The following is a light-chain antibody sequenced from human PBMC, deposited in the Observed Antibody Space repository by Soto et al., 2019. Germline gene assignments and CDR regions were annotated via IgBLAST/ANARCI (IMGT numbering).Light chain of an antibody. CDR1: SSDVGAYNS. Sequence: QSALAQPASVSGSPGQSITISCTGTSSDVGAYNSVSWYQQHPHRAPQVIIYKGTQRPSGVSNRFSGSKSGNTASLTISGLQAEDEADYYCCSYAGSSTFEVFGGGTKLTVL. CDR2: KGT. CDR3: CSYAGSSTFEV. J-gene: IGLJ3*02. V-gene: IGLV2-23*03.